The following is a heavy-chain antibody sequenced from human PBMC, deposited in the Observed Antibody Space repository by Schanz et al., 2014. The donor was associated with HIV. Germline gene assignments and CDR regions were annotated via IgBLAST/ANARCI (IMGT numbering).Heavy chain of an antibody. Sequence: VQLVESGGGLVKPGGSLRLSCAASGFTFSSYAMHWVRQAPGKGLEWVAVISYDGSNKNYADSVKGRFTISRDNAKNSMFLQMNSLRAEDTAVYYCARGEAITYYYHYYGMDVWGQGTTVTVSS. CDR3: ARGEAITYYYHYYGMDV. J-gene: IGHJ6*02. V-gene: IGHV3-30-3*01. CDR2: ISYDGSNK. CDR1: GFTFSSYA. D-gene: IGHD1-20*01.